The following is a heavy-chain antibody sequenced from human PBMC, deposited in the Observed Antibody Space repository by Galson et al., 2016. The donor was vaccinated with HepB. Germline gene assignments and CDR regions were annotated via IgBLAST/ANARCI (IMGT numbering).Heavy chain of an antibody. CDR2: IKQDVSEK. CDR3: AREFSSSWYMRKNFDY. J-gene: IGHJ4*02. CDR1: GFTSSSYW. Sequence: SLRLSCAASGFTSSSYWMNWVRQAPGKGLEWVANIKQDVSEKYYVDSVKGRFTISRDNAKNSLYLQMNSLRAEDTAVYYCAREFSSSWYMRKNFDYWGRGTLVTVSS. V-gene: IGHV3-7*01. D-gene: IGHD6-13*01.